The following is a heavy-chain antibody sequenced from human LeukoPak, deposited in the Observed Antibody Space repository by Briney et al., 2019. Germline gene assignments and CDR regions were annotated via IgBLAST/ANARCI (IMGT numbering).Heavy chain of an antibody. Sequence: ASVKVSCKASGYTFTSYDINWVRQATGQGLEWMGWMNPNSGYTGYAQKFQARVTMARNTSINTAYMELSSLRSEDTAVYYCARDGYSGYYYYYYMDVWGKGTTVTVSS. CDR1: GYTFTSYD. J-gene: IGHJ6*03. CDR2: MNPNSGYT. V-gene: IGHV1-8*01. D-gene: IGHD5-12*01. CDR3: ARDGYSGYYYYYYMDV.